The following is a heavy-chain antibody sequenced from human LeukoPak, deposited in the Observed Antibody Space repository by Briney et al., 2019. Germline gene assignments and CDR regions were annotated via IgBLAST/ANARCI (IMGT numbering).Heavy chain of an antibody. V-gene: IGHV4-34*01. Sequence: SETLCLTCAVYGGSFSGYYWSWIRQPPGKGLEWIGEINHSGSTNYNPSLKSRVTISVDTSKNQFSLKLSSVTAADTAVYYCARGLQWLVKYYFDYWGQGTLVTVSS. J-gene: IGHJ4*02. CDR2: INHSGST. CDR3: ARGLQWLVKYYFDY. CDR1: GGSFSGYY. D-gene: IGHD6-19*01.